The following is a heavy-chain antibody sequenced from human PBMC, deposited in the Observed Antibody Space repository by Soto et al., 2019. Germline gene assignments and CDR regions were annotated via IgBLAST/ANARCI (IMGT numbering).Heavy chain of an antibody. CDR3: ARDGNYGILTGHIDS. Sequence: GGSLRLSCVASGSTFSSYSMNWVRQAPGKGLEWVSSISSSSSYIYYADSVKGRFTISRDNAKNSLFLQMNSLRAEDTAVYHCARDGNYGILTGHIDSWGHGTLVTVSS. J-gene: IGHJ5*01. V-gene: IGHV3-21*01. D-gene: IGHD3-9*01. CDR2: ISSSSSYI. CDR1: GSTFSSYS.